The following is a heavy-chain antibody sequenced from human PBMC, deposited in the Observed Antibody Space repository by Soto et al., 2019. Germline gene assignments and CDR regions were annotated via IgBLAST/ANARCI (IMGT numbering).Heavy chain of an antibody. J-gene: IGHJ3*02. D-gene: IGHD5-12*01. CDR1: GGSISSGDYY. CDR3: ARPKDGYNDDAFDI. V-gene: IGHV4-30-4*01. CDR2: IYYSGST. Sequence: SETLSLTCTVSGGSISSGDYYWSWIRQPPGKGLEWIGYIYYSGSTYYNPSLKSRVTISVDTSKNQFSLKLSSVTAADTAVYYCARPKDGYNDDAFDIWGQGTMVTVSS.